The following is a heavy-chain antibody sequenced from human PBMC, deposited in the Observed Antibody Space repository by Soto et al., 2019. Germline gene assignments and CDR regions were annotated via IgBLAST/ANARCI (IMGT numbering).Heavy chain of an antibody. CDR2: IYYSGST. V-gene: IGHV4-61*01. Sequence: PSETLSLTCTVSGGSVSSGSYYWSWIRQPPGKGLEWIGYIYYSGSTNYNPSLKSRVTISVDTSKNQFSLKLSSVTAADTAVYSCARNRTYYDFWSCYSPRPHYYYYGMDVWGQGTTVTVSS. CDR3: ARNRTYYDFWSCYSPRPHYYYYGMDV. D-gene: IGHD3-3*01. CDR1: GGSVSSGSYY. J-gene: IGHJ6*02.